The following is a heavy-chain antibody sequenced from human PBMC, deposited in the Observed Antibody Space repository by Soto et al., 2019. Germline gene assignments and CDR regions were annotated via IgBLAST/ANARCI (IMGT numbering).Heavy chain of an antibody. D-gene: IGHD4-17*01. CDR2: ISYDGSNK. Sequence: QVQLVESGGGVVQPGRSLRLSCAASGFTFSSYGMHWVRQAPGKGLEWVAVISYDGSNKYYADSVKGRFTISRDNSKNTLYLQMNSLRAEDTAVYYCAKDRDWDGDYFFDYWGQGTLVTVSS. CDR1: GFTFSSYG. CDR3: AKDRDWDGDYFFDY. J-gene: IGHJ4*02. V-gene: IGHV3-30*18.